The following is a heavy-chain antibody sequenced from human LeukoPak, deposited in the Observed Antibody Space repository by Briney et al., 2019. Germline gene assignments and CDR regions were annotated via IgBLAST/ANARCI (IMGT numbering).Heavy chain of an antibody. CDR2: IWYDGSNK. CDR3: AKGRYSYSYSRDY. Sequence: GRSLRLSCAASGFTFSSYGMHWVRQAPGKGLEWVADIWYDGSNKYYADSVKGRFTISRDNSKNRLYMQVNSLRAEDTAVYYCAKGRYSYSYSRDYWGRGTLVTVSS. J-gene: IGHJ4*02. D-gene: IGHD5-18*01. CDR1: GFTFSSYG. V-gene: IGHV3-33*06.